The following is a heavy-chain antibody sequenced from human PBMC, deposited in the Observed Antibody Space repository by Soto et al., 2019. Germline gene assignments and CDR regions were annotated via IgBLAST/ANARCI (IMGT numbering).Heavy chain of an antibody. CDR1: GGSISSGGYY. J-gene: IGHJ4*02. V-gene: IGHV4-31*03. CDR2: IYYSGST. CDR3: ARLWFGEYYFDY. Sequence: QVQLQESGPGLVKPSQTLSLTCTVSGGSISSGGYYWSWIRQRPGKGLEWIGYIYYSGSTYYNPSLKSRVTISVDTSKNQFSLKLSSVTAADTAVYYCARLWFGEYYFDYWGQGTLVTVSS. D-gene: IGHD3-10*01.